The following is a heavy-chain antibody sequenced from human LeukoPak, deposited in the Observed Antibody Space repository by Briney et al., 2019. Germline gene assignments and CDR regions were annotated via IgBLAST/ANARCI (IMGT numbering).Heavy chain of an antibody. V-gene: IGHV4-59*12. D-gene: IGHD6-19*01. CDR1: GGSISSYY. Sequence: SETLSLTCTVSGGSISSYYWSWIRQPPGKGLEWIGYIYYSGSTYYNPSLRSRVTISVDTSKNQFSLKLSSVTAADTAVYYCARLLKAGWYTLDYWGQGTLVTVSS. CDR2: IYYSGST. CDR3: ARLLKAGWYTLDY. J-gene: IGHJ4*02.